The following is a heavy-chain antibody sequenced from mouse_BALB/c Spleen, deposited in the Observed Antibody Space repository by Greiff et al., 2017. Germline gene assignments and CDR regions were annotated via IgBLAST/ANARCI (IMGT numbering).Heavy chain of an antibody. J-gene: IGHJ2*01. CDR3: ARPGSDFDY. V-gene: IGHV1-87*01. D-gene: IGHD1-1*01. Sequence: QVQLKESGAELARPGASVKLSCKASGYTFTSYWMQWVKQRPGQGLEWIGAIYPGDGDTRYTQKFKGKATLTADKSSSTAYMQLSSLASEDSAVYYCARPGSDFDYWGQGTTLTVSS. CDR2: IYPGDGDT. CDR1: GYTFTSYW.